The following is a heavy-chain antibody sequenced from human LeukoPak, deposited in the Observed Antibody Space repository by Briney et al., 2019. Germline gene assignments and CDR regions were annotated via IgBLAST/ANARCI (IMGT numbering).Heavy chain of an antibody. Sequence: SQTLSLTCTVSGGSISSGDYYWSWIRQPPGKGLEWIGYIYYSGSTYYNPSLKSRVTISVDTSKNQFSLELSSVTAADTAVYYCARVQSHCGGDCYSLDYWGQGTLVTVSS. D-gene: IGHD2-21*02. CDR2: IYYSGST. CDR3: ARVQSHCGGDCYSLDY. CDR1: GGSISSGDYY. J-gene: IGHJ4*02. V-gene: IGHV4-30-4*01.